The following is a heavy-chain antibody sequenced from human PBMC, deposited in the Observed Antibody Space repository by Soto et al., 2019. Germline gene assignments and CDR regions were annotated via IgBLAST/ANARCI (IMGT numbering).Heavy chain of an antibody. Sequence: ESGGGVVQPGRSLRLSCAASGFSFSNNGMHWVRQAPGKGLEWVAIISYDGNNKYYADSVKGRFTISRDNSKNTLYLQMNSLRVEDTALYYCAKDRVESGLGEIDYWGQGTLVTVSS. V-gene: IGHV3-30*18. J-gene: IGHJ4*02. CDR1: GFSFSNNG. D-gene: IGHD3-16*01. CDR3: AKDRVESGLGEIDY. CDR2: ISYDGNNK.